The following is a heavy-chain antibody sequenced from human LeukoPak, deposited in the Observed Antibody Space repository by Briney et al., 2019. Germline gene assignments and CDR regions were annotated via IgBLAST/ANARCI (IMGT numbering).Heavy chain of an antibody. V-gene: IGHV1-2*06. J-gene: IGHJ4*02. Sequence: ASVRVSCKASGYTFTGYYMHWVRQAPGQGLEWMGRINPNNGATNYAQKLQGRVTITGDTSISTAYMELSSLRSDDTAVYYCTRESGSYHGNDYWGQGTLVTVSS. CDR2: INPNNGAT. D-gene: IGHD1-26*01. CDR3: TRESGSYHGNDY. CDR1: GYTFTGYY.